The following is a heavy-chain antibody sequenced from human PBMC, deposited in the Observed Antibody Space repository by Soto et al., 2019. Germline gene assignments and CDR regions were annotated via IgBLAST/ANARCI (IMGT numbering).Heavy chain of an antibody. V-gene: IGHV1-3*01. J-gene: IGHJ6*02. D-gene: IGHD2-2*01. CDR2: INAGSGHT. Sequence: QVQLVQSGAEVKKSGASVKVSCRASGYTFASYAMHWVRQAPGQRLEWMGWINAGSGHTKYSQKFQGRVTITRDTSAITAYMELSSLRSEDTAVYYCARGSRPAAIEDYCYYDMDVWGQGTTVTVSS. CDR3: ARGSRPAAIEDYCYYDMDV. CDR1: GYTFASYA.